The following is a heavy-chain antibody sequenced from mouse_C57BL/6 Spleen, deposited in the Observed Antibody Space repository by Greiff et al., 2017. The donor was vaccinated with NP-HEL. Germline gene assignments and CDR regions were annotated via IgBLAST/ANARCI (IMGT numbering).Heavy chain of an antibody. CDR1: GFTFSSYT. CDR2: ISGGGGNT. J-gene: IGHJ1*03. CDR3: ARRGGGGWYFDV. V-gene: IGHV5-9*01. Sequence: EVQGVESGGGLVKPGGSLKLSCAASGFTFSSYTMSWVRQTPEKRLEWVATISGGGGNTYYPDSVKGRFTISRDNAKNTLYLQMSSLRSEDTALYYCARRGGGGWYFDVWGTGTTVTVSS.